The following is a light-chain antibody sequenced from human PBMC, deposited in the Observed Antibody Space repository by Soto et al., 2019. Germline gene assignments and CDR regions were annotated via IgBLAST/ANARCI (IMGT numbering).Light chain of an antibody. Sequence: SVLTQPPSASGSPGQSVTISCTGTSSDVGGYDYVSWYQQHPDKAPRLMIYDVTKRPSGVPNRFSGSKSGNTASLTVSGLQAEDEADYYCSSYAGSNNYVFRTGTKVTVL. V-gene: IGLV2-8*01. CDR3: SSYAGSNNYV. CDR2: DVT. CDR1: SSDVGGYDY. J-gene: IGLJ1*01.